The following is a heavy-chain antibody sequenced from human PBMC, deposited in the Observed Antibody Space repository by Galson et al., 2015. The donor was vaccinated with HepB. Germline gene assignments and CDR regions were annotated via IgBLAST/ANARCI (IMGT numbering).Heavy chain of an antibody. Sequence: SLRLSCAASGFTFNTYGMHWVRQAPGKGLEWVTVIWFDGSNIYYADSVKGRFTISRDNSKNTVYLQMNSLRDEDTAIYYCARVSSRSGSYYAMDYWGQGTLVTVSS. V-gene: IGHV3-33*01. CDR2: IWFDGSNI. CDR1: GFTFNTYG. D-gene: IGHD1-26*01. CDR3: ARVSSRSGSYYAMDY. J-gene: IGHJ4*02.